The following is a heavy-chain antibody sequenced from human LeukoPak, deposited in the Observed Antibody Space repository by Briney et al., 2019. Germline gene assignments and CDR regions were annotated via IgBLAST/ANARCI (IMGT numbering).Heavy chain of an antibody. Sequence: PGRSLRLSCAASGFTFSSYGMHWVRQAPGKGLEWVAVIWYDGSDKYYADSAKGRFTISRDNSKNTLYLQMNSLRAEDTAVYYCTRSSNGDYWGQGTLVTVSS. CDR1: GFTFSSYG. V-gene: IGHV3-33*01. CDR2: IWYDGSDK. CDR3: TRSSNGDY. D-gene: IGHD2-8*01. J-gene: IGHJ4*02.